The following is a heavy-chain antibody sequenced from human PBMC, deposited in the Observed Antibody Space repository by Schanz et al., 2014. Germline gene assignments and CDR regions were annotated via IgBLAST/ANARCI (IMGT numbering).Heavy chain of an antibody. CDR2: ISYDGSHK. CDR3: ARDRQQLVGRIGYYYGMDV. J-gene: IGHJ6*02. V-gene: IGHV3-30*04. CDR1: GFTFSNFA. D-gene: IGHD6-13*01. Sequence: HVQLVESGGGVVQPGGSLRLSCAASGFTFSNFAIHWVRQAPCKGLEWVAVISYDGSHKDYADSVKGRFTISRDNSKNTLYLQMNSLRAEDSAVYYCARDRQQLVGRIGYYYGMDVWGQGTTVTVSS.